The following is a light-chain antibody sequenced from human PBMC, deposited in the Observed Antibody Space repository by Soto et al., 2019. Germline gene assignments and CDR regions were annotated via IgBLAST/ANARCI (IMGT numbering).Light chain of an antibody. CDR2: GSS. CDR1: QSISNN. V-gene: IGKV3D-15*01. Sequence: EIVMTQSPATLSVSPGERASLSCRASQSISNNLAWYQQRRGQPPRLLIYGSSTRATDIPPRFSGSGSGTELTLTISSLQSEDSAVYYCYHYNNWPPGTFGQGNKVEIK. CDR3: YHYNNWPPGT. J-gene: IGKJ1*01.